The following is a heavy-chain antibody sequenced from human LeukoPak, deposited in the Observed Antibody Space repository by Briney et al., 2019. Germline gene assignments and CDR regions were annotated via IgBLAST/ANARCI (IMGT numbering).Heavy chain of an antibody. CDR1: GFTFSTYA. D-gene: IGHD7-27*01. V-gene: IGHV3-30-3*01. CDR3: ARELLGAFDY. Sequence: GGSLRLSCAASGFTFSTYAMHWVRQALGKGLEWVAVISYDGSKKYYADSEKGRFTISRDNSKNTLYLQMNSLRAEDTAVYYCARELLGAFDYWGQGTLVTVSS. CDR2: ISYDGSKK. J-gene: IGHJ4*02.